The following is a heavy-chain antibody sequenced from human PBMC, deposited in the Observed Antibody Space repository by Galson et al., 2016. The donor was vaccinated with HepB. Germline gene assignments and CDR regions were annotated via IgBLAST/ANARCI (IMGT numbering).Heavy chain of an antibody. D-gene: IGHD6-19*01. CDR3: ARAASGWFFDWFDP. V-gene: IGHV3-7*03. Sequence: SLRLSCAASGFIFSTYWMSWVRQAPGRGLEWVANIKQDGSEKYYADSVKGRFTISRDNAKNSLYLQMNSLRAEDTAVYYCARAASGWFFDWFDPWGQGTLVTVSS. CDR1: GFIFSTYW. CDR2: IKQDGSEK. J-gene: IGHJ5*02.